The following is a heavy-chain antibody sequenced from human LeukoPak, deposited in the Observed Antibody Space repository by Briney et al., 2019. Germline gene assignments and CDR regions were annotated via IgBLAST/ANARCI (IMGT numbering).Heavy chain of an antibody. CDR3: ARVGYSSAWRAPDFDY. V-gene: IGHV3-21*01. CDR1: GFTFSRYN. J-gene: IGHJ4*02. D-gene: IGHD6-19*01. Sequence: GGSLRLSCAASGFTFSRYNINWVRQARGKGLEWVSSITSSSSYIYYADSVKGRFTISRDNAKHSVYLQMDSLRADDTAVYYCARVGYSSAWRAPDFDYWGQGALVTVSS. CDR2: ITSSSSYI.